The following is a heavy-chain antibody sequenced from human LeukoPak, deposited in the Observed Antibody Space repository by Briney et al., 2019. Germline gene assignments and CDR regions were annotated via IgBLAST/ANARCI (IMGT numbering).Heavy chain of an antibody. D-gene: IGHD3-3*01. CDR3: AKDSFHDYDFWSGLRFDP. Sequence: QPGGSLRLSCAASGFTFSSYWMHWVRQAPGKGLVWVSRINSDGSSTSYADSVKGRFTISRDNAKNTLYLQMNSLRAEDTAVYYCAKDSFHDYDFWSGLRFDPWGQGTLVTVSS. CDR1: GFTFSSYW. V-gene: IGHV3-74*01. J-gene: IGHJ5*02. CDR2: INSDGSST.